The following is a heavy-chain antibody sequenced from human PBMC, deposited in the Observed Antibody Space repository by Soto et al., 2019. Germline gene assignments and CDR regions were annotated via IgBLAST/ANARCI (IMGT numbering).Heavy chain of an antibody. CDR3: AKDYVWGSYRPPFDY. J-gene: IGHJ4*02. CDR2: ISNGGGST. V-gene: IGHV3-23*01. Sequence: VQLSESGGGVVQPGGSLRLSCAASGFSFDSYAMSWVRQAPGKGLEWVSSISNGGGSTSYSDSVKGRFTISKDNSKNTLYLQMNSLRAEDTAVYYCAKDYVWGSYRPPFDYWGQGTLVTVSS. CDR1: GFSFDSYA. D-gene: IGHD3-16*02.